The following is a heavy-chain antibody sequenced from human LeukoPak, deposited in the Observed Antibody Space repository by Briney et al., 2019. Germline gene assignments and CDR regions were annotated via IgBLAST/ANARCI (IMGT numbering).Heavy chain of an antibody. CDR2: IYFDGST. D-gene: IGHD2-15*01. CDR3: ARALGYCSGGSCYQPDY. Sequence: SETLSLTCTISGGSIDTYNYYWGWIRQPPGKGLEWIGGIYFDGSTYYNPSLKSRVTISLHTSNNQFSLKLRSVTTADTAVYYCARALGYCSGGSCYQPDYWGQGILVTVSS. V-gene: IGHV4-39*07. CDR1: GGSIDTYNYY. J-gene: IGHJ4*02.